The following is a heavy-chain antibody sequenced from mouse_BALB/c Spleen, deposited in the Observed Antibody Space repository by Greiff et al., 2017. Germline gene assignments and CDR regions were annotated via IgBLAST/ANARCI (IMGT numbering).Heavy chain of an antibody. CDR1: GFTFSSYT. D-gene: IGHD4-1*01. CDR2: ISNGGGST. V-gene: IGHV5-12-2*01. CDR3: ARQLGDY. Sequence: EVMLVESGGGLVQPGGSLKLSCAASGFTFSSYTMSWVRQTPEKRLEWVAYISNGGGSTYYPDTVKGRFTISRDNAKNTLYLQMSSLKSEDTAMYYCARQLGDYWGQGTTLTVSS. J-gene: IGHJ2*01.